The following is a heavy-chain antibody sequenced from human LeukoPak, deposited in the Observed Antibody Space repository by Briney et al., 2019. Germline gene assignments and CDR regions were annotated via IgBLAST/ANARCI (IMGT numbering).Heavy chain of an antibody. V-gene: IGHV4-34*01. CDR3: ARGLDYDSNGVDY. CDR1: GGSFSDYY. CDR2: INHRGST. Sequence: PSETESLTCGVYGGSFSDYYWNWIRQPPGKGLEWIGEINHRGSTNYNPSLKSRVTISVDTSKNQFPMNVTSVTAEDTAVYYCARGLDYDSNGVDYWGQGTLVTVSS. D-gene: IGHD3-22*01. J-gene: IGHJ4*02.